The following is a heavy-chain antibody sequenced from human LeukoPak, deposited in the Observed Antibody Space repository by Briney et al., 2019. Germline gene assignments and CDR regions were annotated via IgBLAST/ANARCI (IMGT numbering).Heavy chain of an antibody. J-gene: IGHJ4*02. Sequence: GRSLRLSCAASGFTFSSYGMHWVRQAPGKGLEWVAVIWYDGSNKYYADSVKGRFTISRDNSKNTLYLQMNSLRPEDTAVYYCARGLRYGTVPYFDYWGQGTLVTVSS. V-gene: IGHV3-33*01. CDR2: IWYDGSNK. CDR3: ARGLRYGTVPYFDY. D-gene: IGHD6-13*01. CDR1: GFTFSSYG.